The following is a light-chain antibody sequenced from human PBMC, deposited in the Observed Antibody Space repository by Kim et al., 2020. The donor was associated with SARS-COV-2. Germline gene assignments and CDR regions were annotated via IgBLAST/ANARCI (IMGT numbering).Light chain of an antibody. V-gene: IGLV2-14*03. J-gene: IGLJ2*01. CDR1: NHDVFIYYS. CDR3: SSYTSSSVI. Sequence: PGRSFTISCTGSNHDVFIYYSVSWYQKHPGKAPKVMIYDVSNRPSGISDRFSGSKSGNTASLTISGIQAEDEADYYCSSYTSSSVIFGGGTQLTVL. CDR2: DVS.